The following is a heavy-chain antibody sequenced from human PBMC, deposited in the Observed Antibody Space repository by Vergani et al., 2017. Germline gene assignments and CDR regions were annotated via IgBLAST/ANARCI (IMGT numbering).Heavy chain of an antibody. CDR2: IYSGGST. Sequence: VQLVESGGGLVKPGGSLRLSCAASGFTFSSYSMNWVRQAPGKGLEWVSVIYSGGSTYYADSVKGRFTISRDNSKNTLYLQMNSLRAEDTAVYYCARDTVGGPIDYWGQGTLVTVSS. D-gene: IGHD4-17*01. V-gene: IGHV3-66*01. J-gene: IGHJ4*02. CDR1: GFTFSSYS. CDR3: ARDTVGGPIDY.